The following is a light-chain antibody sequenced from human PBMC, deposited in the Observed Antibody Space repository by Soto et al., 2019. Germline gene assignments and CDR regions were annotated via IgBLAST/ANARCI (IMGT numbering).Light chain of an antibody. CDR3: QSYDSSLSGSGV. J-gene: IGLJ3*02. CDR2: SHN. V-gene: IGLV1-47*02. CDR1: SYNIGKNL. Sequence: QSVLTQPPSASGTPGQRVTISCSGGSYNIGKNLVYWYQQRPGTAPKLLISSHNNRPSGVPDRFFGSKSGTSASLTIIGLQAEDEADYYCQSYDSSLSGSGVFGGGTKVTVL.